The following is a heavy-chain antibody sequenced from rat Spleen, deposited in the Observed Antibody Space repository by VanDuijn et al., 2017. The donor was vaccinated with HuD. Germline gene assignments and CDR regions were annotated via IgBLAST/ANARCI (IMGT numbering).Heavy chain of an antibody. CDR2: TRYDGSSN. V-gene: IGHV5-7*01. CDR1: GFTFSDYN. D-gene: IGHD1-11*01. J-gene: IGHJ2*01. Sequence: EVQLVESGGGLVQPGRSLKLSCAASGFTFSDYNMAWVRQAPKKGLEWVATTRYDGSSNYYRDSVKGRFTISRDNAKSTLYLQMDSLRSEDTATYYCARPDDEGYYFDYWVQGVMVTVSS. CDR3: ARPDDEGYYFDY.